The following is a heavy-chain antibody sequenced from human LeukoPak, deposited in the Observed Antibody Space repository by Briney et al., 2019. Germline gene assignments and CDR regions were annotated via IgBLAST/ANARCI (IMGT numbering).Heavy chain of an antibody. D-gene: IGHD3-10*01. Sequence: GGSLRLSCAASGFTFSSYSMNWVRQAPGKGLEWVSSISSSSSYIYYADSVKGRFTISRDNAKNSLYLQMNSLRAEDAAVYYCARGYGSGSYLSHPLSYWGQGTLVTVSS. J-gene: IGHJ4*02. CDR1: GFTFSSYS. CDR3: ARGYGSGSYLSHPLSY. V-gene: IGHV3-21*01. CDR2: ISSSSSYI.